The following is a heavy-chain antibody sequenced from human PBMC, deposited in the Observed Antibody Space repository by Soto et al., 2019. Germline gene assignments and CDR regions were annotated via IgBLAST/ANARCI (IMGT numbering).Heavy chain of an antibody. D-gene: IGHD3-10*01. CDR1: GFTFSSYG. CDR3: AKEWFGESDV. J-gene: IGHJ6*04. V-gene: IGHV3-30*18. Sequence: QVQLVESGGGVVQPGRSLRLSCAASGFTFSSYGMHWVRQAPGKGLEWGAVISYDGSNKYYADSVKGRFTISRDNSKNTLYLQMNSLRAEDTAVYYCAKEWFGESDVWGKGTTVTVSS. CDR2: ISYDGSNK.